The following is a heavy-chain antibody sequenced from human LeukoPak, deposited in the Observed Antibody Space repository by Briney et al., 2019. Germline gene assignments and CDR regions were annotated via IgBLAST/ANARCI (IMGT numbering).Heavy chain of an antibody. D-gene: IGHD3-16*01. J-gene: IGHJ6*02. V-gene: IGHV3-30*18. Sequence: GRSLRLSCEASGFTFRNYGVHWVRQAPGKGLEWVAVISYDGGHQYSADSVKGRFTLPRDNSKNTVYLQLNSLRAEDTAVYYCAKDRRMMSAYYGMDVWGQGTPVTVSS. CDR3: AKDRRMMSAYYGMDV. CDR1: GFTFRNYG. CDR2: ISYDGGHQ.